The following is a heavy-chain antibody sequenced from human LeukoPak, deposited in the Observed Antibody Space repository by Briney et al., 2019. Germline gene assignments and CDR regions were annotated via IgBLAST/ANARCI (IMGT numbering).Heavy chain of an antibody. CDR3: ARGDDSSGYYRY. CDR2: ISSSGST. J-gene: IGHJ4*02. V-gene: IGHV4-61*02. D-gene: IGHD3-22*01. CDR1: GDSISSGDYY. Sequence: ASETLSLTCTVSGDSISSGDYYWSWIRQPAGKGLEWIGRISSSGSTNYNPSLKSRVTISVDTSKNQFSLKLSSVTAADTAVYYCARGDDSSGYYRYWGQGTLVTVSS.